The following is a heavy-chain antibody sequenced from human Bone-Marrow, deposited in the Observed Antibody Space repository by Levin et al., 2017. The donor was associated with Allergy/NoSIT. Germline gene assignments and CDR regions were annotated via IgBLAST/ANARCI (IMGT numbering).Heavy chain of an antibody. D-gene: IGHD2-15*01. CDR1: GFTFSSYG. J-gene: IGHJ4*02. V-gene: IGHV3-48*01. CDR2: ISSSSSMI. CDR3: ARDGRGFCSDGVCFHFDY. Sequence: GGSLRLSCAASGFTFSSYGMNWVRQAPGKGLEWVSYISSSSSMIFYADSVKGRFSISRDNAKGSVFLQMNSLRAEDTAVYYCARDGRGFCSDGVCFHFDYWGQGALATVSS.